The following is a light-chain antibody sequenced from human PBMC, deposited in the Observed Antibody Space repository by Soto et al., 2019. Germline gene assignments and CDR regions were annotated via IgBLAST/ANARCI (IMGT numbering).Light chain of an antibody. J-gene: IGKJ1*01. V-gene: IGKV3-15*01. CDR2: GAS. CDR3: XQYNNWPR. CDR1: QSVSSN. Sequence: EIVMTQSPATLSVSPGERATLSCRASQSVSSNLAWYQQKPGQAPRLLIYGASTRATGIPARFSGSGSGTXXXXXXXXXQSXXXXXXXXXQYNNWPRFGQGTKVEIK.